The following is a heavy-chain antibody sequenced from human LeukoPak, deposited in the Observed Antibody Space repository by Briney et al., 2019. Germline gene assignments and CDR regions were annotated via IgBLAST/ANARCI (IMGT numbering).Heavy chain of an antibody. Sequence: PGGSLRLSCAASGFTFSSYAMSWVRQAPGKGLEWVSAISGSGGSTYYADSVKGRFTISRDNSKNTLYLQMNSLRAEDTAVYYCAKASPGDYVEMDAFDIWDQGTMVTVSS. CDR3: AKASPGDYVEMDAFDI. J-gene: IGHJ3*02. D-gene: IGHD4-17*01. V-gene: IGHV3-23*01. CDR2: ISGSGGST. CDR1: GFTFSSYA.